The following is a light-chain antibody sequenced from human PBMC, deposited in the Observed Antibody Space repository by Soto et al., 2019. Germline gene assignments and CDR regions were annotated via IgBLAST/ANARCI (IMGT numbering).Light chain of an antibody. V-gene: IGLV2-11*01. CDR1: SSDVGGYNF. Sequence: QSALTQPRSVSGSPGQSVTISCTGTSSDVGGYNFVSWYQQHPGKAPKLMTYDVSKRPSGVPDRFSGSKSGNTASLTISGLQAEAEADYYCCSYAGTNNFALFGGGTKLTVL. CDR3: CSYAGTNNFAL. J-gene: IGLJ2*01. CDR2: DVS.